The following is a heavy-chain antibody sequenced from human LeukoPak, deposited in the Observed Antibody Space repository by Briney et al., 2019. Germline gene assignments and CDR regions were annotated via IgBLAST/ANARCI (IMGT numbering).Heavy chain of an antibody. CDR2: MNPNSGNT. V-gene: IGHV1-8*01. Sequence: ASVKVSCKASGYTFTSYDINWVRQATGKGLEWMGWMNPNSGNTGYAQKFQGRVTMTRNTSISTAYMELSSLRSEDTAAYYCARGFRRYDILTGRGGYYFDYWGQGTLVTVSS. CDR3: ARGFRRYDILTGRGGYYFDY. CDR1: GYTFTSYD. J-gene: IGHJ4*02. D-gene: IGHD3-9*01.